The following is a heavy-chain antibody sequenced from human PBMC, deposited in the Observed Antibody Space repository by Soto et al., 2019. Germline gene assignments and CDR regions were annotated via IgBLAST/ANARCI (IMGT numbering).Heavy chain of an antibody. CDR2: ISSSSSYI. D-gene: IGHD2-21*01. V-gene: IGHV3-21*01. CDR1: GFTFSSYS. Sequence: GGSLRLSCAASGFTFSSYSMNWVRQAPGKGLEWVSSISSSSSYIYYADSVKGRFTISRDNAKNSQYLQMNSLRAEDKAVYYCAKQVWYYYMDVWGKGTTVTVSS. CDR3: AKQVWYYYMDV. J-gene: IGHJ6*03.